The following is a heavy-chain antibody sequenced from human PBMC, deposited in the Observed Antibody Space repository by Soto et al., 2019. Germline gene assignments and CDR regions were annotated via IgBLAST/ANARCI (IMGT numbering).Heavy chain of an antibody. CDR1: GYTFTSYD. D-gene: IGHD6-6*01. J-gene: IGHJ5*02. V-gene: IGHV1-8*01. CDR2: MNPNSGNT. Sequence: AAVKVSCKASGYTFTSYDINWVRRATGQGLEWMGWMNPNSGNTGYAQKFQGRVTMTRNTSISTAYMELSSLRSEDTAVYYCARARFSSSLARSPGKNWLDPWGQGTLVTVSS. CDR3: ARARFSSSLARSPGKNWLDP.